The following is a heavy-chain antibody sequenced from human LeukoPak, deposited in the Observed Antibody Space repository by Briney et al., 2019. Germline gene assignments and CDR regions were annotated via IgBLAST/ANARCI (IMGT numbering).Heavy chain of an antibody. V-gene: IGHV3-48*04. CDR3: VRDWPVD. CDR1: GFTFSTEP. Sequence: QSGGSLRLSCAVSGFTFSTEPMNCVRQTPGRGLEWLSFISSTSGNLIYADSVRGRFTTSRHNAMSSLYLPMNDLKTEDTALYYCVRDWPVDWGQGTQVTVSS. CDR2: ISSTSGNL. J-gene: IGHJ4*02.